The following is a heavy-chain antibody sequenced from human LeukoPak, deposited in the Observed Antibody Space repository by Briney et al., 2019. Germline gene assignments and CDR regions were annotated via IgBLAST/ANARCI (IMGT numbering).Heavy chain of an antibody. CDR3: ARHGGSGSYYNWFDP. D-gene: IGHD3-10*01. CDR2: MYYSGST. J-gene: IGHJ5*02. V-gene: IGHV4-59*08. CDR1: GGSIRSYY. Sequence: PSETLSLTRTVSGGSIRSYYWSWIRQPPGKGLEWIGYMYYSGSTNYNPSLKSRITISVDRSKNQFSLKLSSVTAADTAVYYCARHGGSGSYYNWFDPWGQGTLVTVSS.